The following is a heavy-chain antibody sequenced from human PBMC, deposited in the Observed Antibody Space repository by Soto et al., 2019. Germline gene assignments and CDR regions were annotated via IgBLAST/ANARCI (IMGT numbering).Heavy chain of an antibody. Sequence: PGGSLRLSCAASGLTFSSYSMNWVRQAPGKRLEWVSSISSRSSDIYYADSVKGRFTISRDNAKKSLYLQMTSLRAEDTAVYYCAAGIGGIAAAGTWYYYYGMDVWGQGTTVTVSS. CDR2: ISSRSSDI. J-gene: IGHJ6*02. V-gene: IGHV3-21*01. D-gene: IGHD6-13*01. CDR1: GLTFSSYS. CDR3: AAGIGGIAAAGTWYYYYGMDV.